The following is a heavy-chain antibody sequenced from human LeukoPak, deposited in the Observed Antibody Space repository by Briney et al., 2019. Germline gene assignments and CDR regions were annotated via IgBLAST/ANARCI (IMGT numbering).Heavy chain of an antibody. Sequence: GGSLRLSCAASGFTFSSYWMSWVRQAPGKGLEWVANMKQDGSEKYYVDSVKGRFTISRDNAKNSLYLQMNSLRAEDTAVYYCASGGGEYQLLPDAFDIWGQGTMVTVSS. CDR3: ASGGGEYQLLPDAFDI. CDR1: GFTFSSYW. V-gene: IGHV3-7*01. CDR2: MKQDGSEK. J-gene: IGHJ3*02. D-gene: IGHD2-2*01.